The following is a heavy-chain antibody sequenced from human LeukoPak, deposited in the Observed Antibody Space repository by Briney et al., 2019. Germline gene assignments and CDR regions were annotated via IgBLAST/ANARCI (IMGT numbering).Heavy chain of an antibody. D-gene: IGHD6-19*01. V-gene: IGHV3-66*01. CDR1: GFTVSDNY. CDR3: VRDRWPGLGDF. CDR2: VYSGGLT. Sequence: GGSLRLSCAASGFTVSDNYMSWVRQAPGEGLEWVSTVYSGGLTYYADPVKGRFTTSRDNSKNTLYLQMSSLRAEDTAVYYCVRDRWPGLGDFWGQGTTVTVSS. J-gene: IGHJ6*02.